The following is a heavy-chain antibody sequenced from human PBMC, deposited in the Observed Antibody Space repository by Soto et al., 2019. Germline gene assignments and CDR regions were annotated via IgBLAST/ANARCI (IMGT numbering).Heavy chain of an antibody. J-gene: IGHJ4*01. CDR1: GGSISSSNW. CDR2: IYHSGST. CDR3: ARASSTTWYQFLGC. Sequence: PSETLSLTCAVSGGSISSSNWWSWVRQPPGKGLEWIGKIYHSGSTNYNPSLKSRVTISVDTSKNQFSLKLSSVTAADTAVYFCARASSTTWYQFLGCWGQGTLVAVSS. V-gene: IGHV4-4*02. D-gene: IGHD6-13*01.